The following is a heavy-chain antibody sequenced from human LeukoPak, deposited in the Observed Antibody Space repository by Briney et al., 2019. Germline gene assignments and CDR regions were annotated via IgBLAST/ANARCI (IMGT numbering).Heavy chain of an antibody. V-gene: IGHV4-39*01. CDR2: IYYSGST. CDR3: ARRGRYGDYATASFDY. J-gene: IGHJ4*02. D-gene: IGHD4-17*01. Sequence: SETLSLTCTVSGGSISSSSYYWGWIRQPPGKGLEWIGSIYYSGSTYYNPSLKSRVTISVDTSKNQFSLKLSSVTAADTAVYYCARRGRYGDYATASFDYWGQGTLVTVSS. CDR1: GGSISSSSYY.